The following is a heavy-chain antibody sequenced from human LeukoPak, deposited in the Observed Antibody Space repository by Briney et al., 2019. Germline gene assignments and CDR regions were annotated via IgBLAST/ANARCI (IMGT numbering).Heavy chain of an antibody. V-gene: IGHV4-34*01. Sequence: PSETLSLTCAVYGGSFSAHSWSWIRQPPGKGLEWIGEISHSGSTNYNPSLKSRVTISVDKSKNQFSLKLSSVTAADTAVYYCARGGYCSSTSCYPDAFDIWGQGTMVTVSS. D-gene: IGHD2-2*01. J-gene: IGHJ3*02. CDR3: ARGGYCSSTSCYPDAFDI. CDR2: ISHSGST. CDR1: GGSFSAHS.